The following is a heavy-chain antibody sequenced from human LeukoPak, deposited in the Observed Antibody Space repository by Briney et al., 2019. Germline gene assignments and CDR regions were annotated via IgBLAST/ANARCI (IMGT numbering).Heavy chain of an antibody. D-gene: IGHD1-26*01. CDR3: VRDRGTYRPIDY. CDR2: ISYTGTYI. CDR1: EFSLNTYN. J-gene: IGHJ4*02. V-gene: IGHV3-21*04. Sequence: GGSLRLSCAASEFSLNTYNMNWVRQAPGRGLEWVSSISYTGTYIYYADSVKGRFTISRDNAQNSLYLQMNSLRAEDTAIYYCVRDRGTYRPIDYWGQGTLVTVSS.